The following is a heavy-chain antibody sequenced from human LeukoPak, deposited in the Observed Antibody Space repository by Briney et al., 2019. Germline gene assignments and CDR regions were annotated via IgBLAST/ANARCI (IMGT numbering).Heavy chain of an antibody. J-gene: IGHJ4*02. CDR2: ISGSGGST. Sequence: GGSLRLSCAASGFTFSSYWMSWVRQAPGKGLEWVSAISGSGGSTYYADSVKGRFTISRDNSKNTLYLQMNSLRAEDTAVYYCAKKPRSSWYGSYFDYWGQGTLVTVSS. D-gene: IGHD6-13*01. V-gene: IGHV3-23*01. CDR3: AKKPRSSWYGSYFDY. CDR1: GFTFSSYW.